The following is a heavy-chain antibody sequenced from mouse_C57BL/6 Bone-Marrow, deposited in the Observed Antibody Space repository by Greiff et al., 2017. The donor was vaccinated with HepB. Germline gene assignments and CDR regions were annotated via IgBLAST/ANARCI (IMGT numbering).Heavy chain of an antibody. D-gene: IGHD2-4*01. CDR1: GYTFPSYW. CDR2: IHPSDSDT. CDR3: AISWIYYDYESY. Sequence: QVHVKQPGAELVKPGASVKVSCKASGYTFPSYWMHWVKQRPGQGLEWIGRIHPSDSDTNYNQKFKGKATLTVDKSSSTAYMQLSSLTSVDSAVYYCAISWIYYDYESYWGDGATLTVSS. J-gene: IGHJ2*01. V-gene: IGHV1-74*01.